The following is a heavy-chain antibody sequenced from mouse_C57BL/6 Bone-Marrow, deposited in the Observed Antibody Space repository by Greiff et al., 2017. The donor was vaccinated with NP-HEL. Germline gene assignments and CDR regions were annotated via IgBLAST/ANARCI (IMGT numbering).Heavy chain of an antibody. J-gene: IGHJ3*01. CDR3: ARERRQLRSPFAY. V-gene: IGHV5-4*01. D-gene: IGHD3-2*02. CDR2: ISDGGSYT. Sequence: EVQGVESGGGLVKPGGSLTLSCAASGFTFSSYAMPWVRQTPEQRLEWVATISDGGSYTYYPDNVKGRFTISRDNAKNNLYLQMSHLKSEDTAMYYCARERRQLRSPFAYWGQGTLVTVSA. CDR1: GFTFSSYA.